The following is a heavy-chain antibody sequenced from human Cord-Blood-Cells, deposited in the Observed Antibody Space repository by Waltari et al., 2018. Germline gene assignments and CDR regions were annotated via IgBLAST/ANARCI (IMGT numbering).Heavy chain of an antibody. CDR2: IGNAGDT. Sequence: EVQLVESGGGLVQPGGSLRLSCAASGFTFSSYDMHWVRQATGKCLEVVSAIGNAGDTYYPGSVKGRFTISRENAKNSLYLQMNSLRAGDTAVYYCARASGYWYFDLWGRGTLVTVSS. CDR1: GFTFSSYD. CDR3: ARASGYWYFDL. J-gene: IGHJ2*01. D-gene: IGHD3-10*01. V-gene: IGHV3-13*01.